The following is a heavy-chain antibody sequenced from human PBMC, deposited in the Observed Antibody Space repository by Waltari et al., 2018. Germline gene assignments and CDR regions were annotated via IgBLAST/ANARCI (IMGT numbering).Heavy chain of an antibody. Sequence: QVQLVESGGGMVQPGRSLRLSCVASGFIFSNYGMHWACQAPGKGLEWVAFISYDGSNKNYRDSVKGRFTISRDNSKNRLSLQMNSLTAEDTAVYHCVKWDYSGSGFSHFYPMDVWGQGTTVTVS. J-gene: IGHJ6*02. CDR2: ISYDGSNK. CDR3: VKWDYSGSGFSHFYPMDV. V-gene: IGHV3-30*18. CDR1: GFIFSNYG. D-gene: IGHD3-10*01.